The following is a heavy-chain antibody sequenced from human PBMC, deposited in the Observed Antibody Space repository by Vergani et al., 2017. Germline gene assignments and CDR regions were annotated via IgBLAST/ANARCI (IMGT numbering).Heavy chain of an antibody. CDR3: TRHVRGGDGACLRFDH. Sequence: EVMLVQSGAEVKKPGESLKISCKYSESSFISNDIAWVRQMSGKGLQWMGNINPIDSKIAYSPSFQGQAIMSLDKSITTAYLQWRSLKASDTAIYYCTRHVRGGDGACLRFDHWGQGTQVTVSS. V-gene: IGHV5-51*03. CDR1: ESSFISND. D-gene: IGHD3-10*02. CDR2: INPIDSKI. J-gene: IGHJ4*02.